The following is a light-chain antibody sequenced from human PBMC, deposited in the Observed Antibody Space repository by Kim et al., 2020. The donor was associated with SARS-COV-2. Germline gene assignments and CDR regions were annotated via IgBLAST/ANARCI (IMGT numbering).Light chain of an antibody. J-gene: IGKJ4*01. Sequence: SPGEGATLSCRASQSVSSSSLAWYQQKSGQAPRLLTYGASSRATDIPDRFGGSGSGTDFTLTISRLEPEDFAVYYCQQYDSSSPITFGGGTKVEI. CDR3: QQYDSSSPIT. V-gene: IGKV3-20*01. CDR2: GAS. CDR1: QSVSSSS.